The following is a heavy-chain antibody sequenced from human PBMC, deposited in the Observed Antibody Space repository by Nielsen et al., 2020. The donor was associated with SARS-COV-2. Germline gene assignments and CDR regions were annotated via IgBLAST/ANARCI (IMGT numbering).Heavy chain of an antibody. V-gene: IGHV1-24*01. Sequence: ASVKVSCKASGYTFTRYDINWVRQAPGKGLEWMGGFDPEDGETIYTQKFQGRVTMTEDTSTDTAYMELSSLRSEDTAVYYCATDPLRIFFGTQTWGQGTLVTVSS. CDR2: FDPEDGET. CDR3: ATDPLRIFFGTQT. J-gene: IGHJ5*02. D-gene: IGHD3-3*01. CDR1: GYTFTRYD.